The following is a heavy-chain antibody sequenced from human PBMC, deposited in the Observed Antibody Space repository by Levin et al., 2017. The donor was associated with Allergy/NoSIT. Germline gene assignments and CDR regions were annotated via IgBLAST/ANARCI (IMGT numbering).Heavy chain of an antibody. CDR1: GFTFSSYA. Sequence: PGGSLRLSCAASGFTFSSYAMSWVRQAPGKGLEWVSAISGSGGSTYYADSVKGRFTISRDNSKNTLYLQMNSLRAEDTAVYYCAKDQMYYYDSSGYCSDYWGQGTLVTVSS. J-gene: IGHJ4*02. CDR3: AKDQMYYYDSSGYCSDY. CDR2: ISGSGGST. D-gene: IGHD3-22*01. V-gene: IGHV3-23*01.